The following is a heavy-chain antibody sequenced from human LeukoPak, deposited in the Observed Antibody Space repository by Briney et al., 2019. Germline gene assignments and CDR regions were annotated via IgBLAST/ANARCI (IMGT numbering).Heavy chain of an antibody. CDR2: ISAYNGNT. D-gene: IGHD3-22*01. Sequence: ASVKVSCKASGYTFTSYGISWVRQAPGQGLEWMGWISAYNGNTNYAQKPQGRVTMTRDTSISTAYMELSRLRSDDTAVYYCARVDDRGHYYDSSGPRKLFDYWGQGTLVTVSS. J-gene: IGHJ4*02. CDR1: GYTFTSYG. CDR3: ARVDDRGHYYDSSGPRKLFDY. V-gene: IGHV1-18*01.